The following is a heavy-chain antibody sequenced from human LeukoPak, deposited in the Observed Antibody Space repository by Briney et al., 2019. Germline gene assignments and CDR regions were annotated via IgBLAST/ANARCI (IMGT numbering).Heavy chain of an antibody. CDR3: ARNRGYDSWSGYNALYMDV. CDR1: GGSISSYY. J-gene: IGHJ6*03. V-gene: IGHV4-59*01. D-gene: IGHD3-3*01. CDR2: IYYSGST. Sequence: SETLSLTCTVSGGSISSYYWSWIRQPPGKGLEWIGYIYYSGSTNYNPSLKSRVTISVDTSKNQFSLKLSSVTAADTAVYYCARNRGYDSWSGYNALYMDVWGKGTTVTVSS.